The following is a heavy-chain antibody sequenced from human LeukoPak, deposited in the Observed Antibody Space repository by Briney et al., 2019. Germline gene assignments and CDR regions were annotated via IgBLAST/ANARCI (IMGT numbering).Heavy chain of an antibody. CDR1: EFSVGSNY. D-gene: IGHD3-3*01. J-gene: IGHJ4*02. Sequence: PGGSLRLSCAASEFSVGSNYMTWVRQAPGKGLEWVSLIYSGGSTYYADSVKGRFTISRDNSKNTLYLQMNSLRAEDTAVYYCARGSLAWSGTFDYWGQGTLVTVSS. CDR3: ARGSLAWSGTFDY. V-gene: IGHV3-66*01. CDR2: IYSGGST.